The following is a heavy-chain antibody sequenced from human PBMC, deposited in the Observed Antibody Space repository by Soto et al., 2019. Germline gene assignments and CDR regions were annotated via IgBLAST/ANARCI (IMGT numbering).Heavy chain of an antibody. Sequence: GGSLKISFKGSGYSFTSYWITWVRQMPGKGLELMGIIYPSDSDTRYRPSFQGQDKIEADKSIRAADLQWSSQRASDTAMYYCARGGVSTRTFDYWGQGTPVTVSS. V-gene: IGHV5-51*01. CDR1: GYSFTSYW. D-gene: IGHD3-3*01. CDR2: IYPSDSDT. J-gene: IGHJ4*02. CDR3: ARGGVSTRTFDY.